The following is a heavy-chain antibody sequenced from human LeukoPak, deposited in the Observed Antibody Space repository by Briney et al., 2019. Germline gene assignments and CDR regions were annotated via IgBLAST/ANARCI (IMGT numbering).Heavy chain of an antibody. J-gene: IGHJ4*02. V-gene: IGHV3-30-3*01. CDR1: GLTFSSYA. CDR2: ISYDGGNK. CDR3: ARNVGLTTWGVLDY. D-gene: IGHD4-11*01. Sequence: GGCVRLSCAASGLTFSSYAMHWARQSPGKGLEWLAAISYDGGNKYFTDSVRGRFTISRDDSKNTLYLQMISLRAEDTAMYYCARNVGLTTWGVLDYWGQGILVTVSS.